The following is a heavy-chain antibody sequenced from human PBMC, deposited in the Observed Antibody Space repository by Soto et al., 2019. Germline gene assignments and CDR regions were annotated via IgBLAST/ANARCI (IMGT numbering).Heavy chain of an antibody. D-gene: IGHD1-26*01. CDR2: ISAYNGNT. Sequence: GAPVKVSCKASGYTFTSYGISWVRQAPGQGLEWMGWISAYNGNTNYAQKLQGRVTMTTDTSTSTAYMELRSLRSDDTAVYYCARVMGGSYYETKMEFDYCGEGTLVTVSS. CDR3: ARVMGGSYYETKMEFDY. J-gene: IGHJ4*02. CDR1: GYTFTSYG. V-gene: IGHV1-18*01.